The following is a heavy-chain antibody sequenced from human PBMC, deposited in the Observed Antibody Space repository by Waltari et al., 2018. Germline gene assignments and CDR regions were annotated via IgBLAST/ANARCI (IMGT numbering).Heavy chain of an antibody. CDR1: GSSVGTYG. V-gene: IGHV3-30*02. D-gene: IGHD3-3*01. CDR2: IAYDGSDK. Sequence: QVQLVESGGGVVQPGGSLRLSCAASGSSVGTYGMHWVRQAPGKGLEWVAFIAYDGSDKYYADSVKGRFTISRDNSKNTLYLAMDSLRAEDTAVYYCAKLSGRVPVDYWGQGTLVTVSS. J-gene: IGHJ4*02. CDR3: AKLSGRVPVDY.